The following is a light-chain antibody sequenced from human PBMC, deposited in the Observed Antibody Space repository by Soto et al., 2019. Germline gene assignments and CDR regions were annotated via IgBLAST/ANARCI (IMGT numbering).Light chain of an antibody. V-gene: IGLV2-23*01. CDR3: CSYVGATTYV. CDR1: NSTVGGFNV. Sequence: QSVPTPPPSASGSPGQSVTISCTGTNSTVGGFNVVSWYQQHPGKAPKVIIYEGIKRPSGVSNRFSGSNSGSTASLTISGLQAEDEADYYCCSYVGATTYVFGTGTKV. J-gene: IGLJ1*01. CDR2: EGI.